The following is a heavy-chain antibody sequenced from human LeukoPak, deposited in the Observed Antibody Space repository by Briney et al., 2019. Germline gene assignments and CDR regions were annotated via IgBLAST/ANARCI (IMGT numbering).Heavy chain of an antibody. V-gene: IGHV1-69*13. CDR3: ARARPVVVVPAANEDWFDP. CDR1: GGTFSSYA. CDR2: IIPIFGTA. Sequence: GASVKVSCKASGGTFSSYAISWVRQAPGQGLEWMGGIIPIFGTANYAQKFQGRVTITADESTSTAYMELSSLRSEDTAVYYCARARPVVVVPAANEDWFDPWGQGTLVTVSS. J-gene: IGHJ5*02. D-gene: IGHD2-2*01.